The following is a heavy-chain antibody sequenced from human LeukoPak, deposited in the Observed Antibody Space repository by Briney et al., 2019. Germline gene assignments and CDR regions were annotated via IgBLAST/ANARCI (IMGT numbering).Heavy chain of an antibody. CDR2: IYYSGST. CDR3: ARDRTAGLLYYFDY. Sequence: PSETLSLTCTVSGGSISSYYWSWIRQPPGKGLEWIGYIYYSGSTNYNPSLKSRVTMSVDTSKNQFSLKLSSVTAADTAVYYCARDRTAGLLYYFDYWGQGTLVTVSS. CDR1: GGSISSYY. D-gene: IGHD2-15*01. V-gene: IGHV4-59*12. J-gene: IGHJ4*02.